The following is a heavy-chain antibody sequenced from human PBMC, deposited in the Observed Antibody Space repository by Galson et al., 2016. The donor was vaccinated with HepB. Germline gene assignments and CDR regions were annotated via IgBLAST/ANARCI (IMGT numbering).Heavy chain of an antibody. CDR1: GXXFSXXX. D-gene: IGHD3-16*01. CDR2: VXPGGNA. V-gene: IGHV3-23*01. J-gene: IGHJ4*02. Sequence: SLXXXCAASGXXFSXXXMNXXXQAXXKGXXXVSXVXPGGNAYXADXXKGXFTISRDNSQNTLFLQMNSLSAEDTATYYCGXNRQPYDYIGGKDHWGQGXXVT. CDR3: GXNRQPYDYIGGKDH.